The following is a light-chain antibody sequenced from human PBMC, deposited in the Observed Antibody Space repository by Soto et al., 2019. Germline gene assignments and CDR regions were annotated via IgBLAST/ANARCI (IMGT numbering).Light chain of an antibody. Sequence: QSVLTQPPSVSGAPGQRVTISCTGNSSNLGAGYDVHWYQQLPGAAPKLVIYSNNQRPSGVPDRFSGSKSGTSASLAISGLQSEDEADYYCAAWDDSLNAVVFGGGTKVTVL. CDR3: AAWDDSLNAVV. CDR1: SSNLGAGYD. J-gene: IGLJ2*01. V-gene: IGLV1-40*01. CDR2: SNN.